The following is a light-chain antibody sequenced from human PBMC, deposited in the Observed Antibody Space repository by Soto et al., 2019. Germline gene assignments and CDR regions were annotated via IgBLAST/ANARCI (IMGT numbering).Light chain of an antibody. J-gene: IGLJ1*01. CDR1: EFVVYNY. CDR3: SSHTISSALQV. Sequence: EFVVYNYVSWYQQHPGKAPKLMIYGVSNRPSGVSNRFSGSKSGNTASLTISGLQADDEADYYCSSHTISSALQVFGTGTKVTVL. CDR2: GVS. V-gene: IGLV2-14*01.